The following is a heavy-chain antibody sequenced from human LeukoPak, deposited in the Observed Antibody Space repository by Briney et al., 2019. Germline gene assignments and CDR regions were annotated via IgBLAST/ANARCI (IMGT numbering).Heavy chain of an antibody. D-gene: IGHD6-19*01. CDR3: AGYGVAGTPLSAFDS. CDR1: YGSISSYY. J-gene: IGHJ4*02. CDR2: IYYSGST. Sequence: SETLSLTCTVSYGSISSYYWSWIRQPPGKGLEWIGYIYYSGSTNYNPSLKSRVTISVDTSKNQFSLKLSSVTAADTAFYYCAGYGVAGTPLSAFDSWGQGTLVTVSS. V-gene: IGHV4-59*01.